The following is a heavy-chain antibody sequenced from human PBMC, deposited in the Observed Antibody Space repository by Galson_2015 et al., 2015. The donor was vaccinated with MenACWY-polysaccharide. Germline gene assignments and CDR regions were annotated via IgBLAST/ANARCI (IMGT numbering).Heavy chain of an antibody. Sequence: SVKVSCKASGGTFSSYSITWVRQAPGQGLEWMGRIIPILSVAHYARNFQGSVTISADKSTGTAYMELSGLRSEDTATYYCATDNLDYAHDYWGQGTLVTVSS. CDR3: ATDNLDYAHDY. V-gene: IGHV1-69*04. CDR1: GGTFSSYS. CDR2: IIPILSVA. D-gene: IGHD1-7*01. J-gene: IGHJ4*02.